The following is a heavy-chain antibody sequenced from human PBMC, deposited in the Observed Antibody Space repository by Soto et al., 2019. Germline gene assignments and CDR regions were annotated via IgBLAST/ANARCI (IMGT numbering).Heavy chain of an antibody. CDR3: AREMAPNLRYFDL. Sequence: ASVKVSCKASGYTFTDYFIHWVRQAPGQGLEWMGWINPISRGTNFAQKFQGRFTMTRDTSNNTAYMDLSSLRSDDTAVYYCAREMAPNLRYFDLWGQGTLVTVSS. J-gene: IGHJ4*02. D-gene: IGHD2-8*01. CDR2: INPISRGT. CDR1: GYTFTDYF. V-gene: IGHV1-2*02.